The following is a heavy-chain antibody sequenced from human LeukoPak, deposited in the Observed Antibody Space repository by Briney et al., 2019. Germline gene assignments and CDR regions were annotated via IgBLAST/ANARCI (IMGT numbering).Heavy chain of an antibody. Sequence: ASVKVSCKASGYTFTSYYMHWVRQAPGQGPEWMGIINPSGGSTSYAQKFQGRVTMTRDTSTSTVYMELSSLRSEDTAVYYCARDRGYCSGGSCYHNFDYWGQGTLVTVSS. CDR3: ARDRGYCSGGSCYHNFDY. D-gene: IGHD2-15*01. V-gene: IGHV1-46*01. CDR1: GYTFTSYY. CDR2: INPSGGST. J-gene: IGHJ4*02.